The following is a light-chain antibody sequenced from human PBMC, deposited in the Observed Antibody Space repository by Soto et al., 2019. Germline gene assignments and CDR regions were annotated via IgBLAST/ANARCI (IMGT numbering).Light chain of an antibody. Sequence: EVVLTQSAATQSVSPGERAILSCRASETINSNLAWYQHKPGQAPRLLIFRASTRATGIPARFSGSGSGTEFTLTISSLQSEDFAVYYCQQYHKWPITFGQGTRLEI. J-gene: IGKJ5*01. CDR3: QQYHKWPIT. CDR2: RAS. V-gene: IGKV3-15*01. CDR1: ETINSN.